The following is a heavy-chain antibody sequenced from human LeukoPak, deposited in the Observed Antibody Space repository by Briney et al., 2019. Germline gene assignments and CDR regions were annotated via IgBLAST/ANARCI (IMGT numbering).Heavy chain of an antibody. D-gene: IGHD4/OR15-4a*01. Sequence: SETLSLTCTVSGGSISSYYWSWIRQPAGKGLEWIGRIYTSGSTNYNPSLKSRVTMSVDTSKNQFSLKLSSVTAADTAVYYCARDANSSPRRWFDLWGQGTLVTVSS. J-gene: IGHJ5*02. CDR1: GGSISSYY. CDR2: IYTSGST. CDR3: ARDANSSPRRWFDL. V-gene: IGHV4-4*07.